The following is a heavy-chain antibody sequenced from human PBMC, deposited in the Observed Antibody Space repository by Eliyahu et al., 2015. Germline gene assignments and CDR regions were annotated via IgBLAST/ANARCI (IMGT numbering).Heavy chain of an antibody. CDR3: ARPDSGSYEEFDY. J-gene: IGHJ4*02. CDR1: GFTFSSYS. D-gene: IGHD3-10*01. Sequence: EVQLVESGGGLVKPGGSLRLSCAASGFTFSSYSMNWVRQAPGKGLEWVSSISSSSSYIYYADSVKGRFTISRDNAKNSLYLQMNSLRAEDTAVYYCARPDSGSYEEFDYWGQGTLVTVSS. V-gene: IGHV3-21*01. CDR2: ISSSSSYI.